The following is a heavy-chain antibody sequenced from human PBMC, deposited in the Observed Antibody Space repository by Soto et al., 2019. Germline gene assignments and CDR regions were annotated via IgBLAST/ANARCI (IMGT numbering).Heavy chain of an antibody. V-gene: IGHV3-7*05. CDR2: IKQDGSEK. D-gene: IGHD6-19*01. J-gene: IGHJ6*02. CDR3: ARDRGSGFFGQDDWGMDV. CDR1: GFTFSGYW. Sequence: EVRLMESGGGLVQPGGSLRLSCAASGFTFSGYWMRWARQAPGKGLEWVANIKQDGSEKYSVDSVKGRFTISRDNAQDSLYLQMNSLRGEDTAIYYCARDRGSGFFGQDDWGMDVWGQGTTVIVSS.